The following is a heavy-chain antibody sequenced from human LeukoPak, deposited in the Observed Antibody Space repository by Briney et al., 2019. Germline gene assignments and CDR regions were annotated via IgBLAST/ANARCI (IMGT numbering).Heavy chain of an antibody. D-gene: IGHD4-17*01. CDR3: ARDYGALDY. J-gene: IGHJ4*02. CDR2: IYTSGSA. CDR1: GGSISSGSYY. Sequence: PSQTLSLTCTVSGGSISSGSYYWSWIRQPAGKGLEWIGRIYTSGSANYNPSLKSRVTISVDTSKNQFSLKLSSVTAADTAVYYRARDYGALDYWGQGTLVTVSS. V-gene: IGHV4-61*02.